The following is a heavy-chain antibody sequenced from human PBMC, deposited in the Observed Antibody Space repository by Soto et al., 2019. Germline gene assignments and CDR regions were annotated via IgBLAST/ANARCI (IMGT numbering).Heavy chain of an antibody. CDR3: ARNHYDSSGQTSASYGMDV. Sequence: PGESLKIFYQGCGYSFTSYWNGWVRQMRGNGREWMGIIYPGDSDTRYSPSFQGQVTISADKSISTAYLQWSSLKASDTAMYYCARNHYDSSGQTSASYGMDVWGQGTTVAVSS. J-gene: IGHJ6*02. D-gene: IGHD3-22*01. CDR1: GYSFTSYW. CDR2: IYPGDSDT. V-gene: IGHV5-51*01.